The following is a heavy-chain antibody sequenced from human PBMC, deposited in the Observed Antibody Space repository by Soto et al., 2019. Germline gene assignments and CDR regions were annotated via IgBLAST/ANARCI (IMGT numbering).Heavy chain of an antibody. D-gene: IGHD3-3*01. J-gene: IGHJ6*02. V-gene: IGHV1-3*01. CDR2: INAGNGNT. CDR3: ARDLQRYYDFWSGYDPRPYYGMDV. CDR1: GYTFTSYA. Sequence: GASVKVSCKASGYTFTSYAMHWVRQAPGQRLEWMGWINAGNGNTKYSQKFQGWVTMTRDTSISTAYMELSRLRSDDTAVYYCARDLQRYYDFWSGYDPRPYYGMDVWGQGTTVTVSS.